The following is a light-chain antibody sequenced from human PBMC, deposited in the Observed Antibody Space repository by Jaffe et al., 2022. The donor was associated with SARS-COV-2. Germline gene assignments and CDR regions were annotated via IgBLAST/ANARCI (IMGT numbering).Light chain of an antibody. Sequence: EIVLTQSPGTLSLSPGERATLSCRASQSVSSSYLAWYQQKPGQAPSLLIYGASSRATGIPDRFNGSGSGTDFTLTISRLEPEDFAVYYCQQYGSSPFTFGPGTTVDIK. CDR3: QQYGSSPFT. V-gene: IGKV3-20*01. J-gene: IGKJ3*01. CDR1: QSVSSSY. CDR2: GAS.